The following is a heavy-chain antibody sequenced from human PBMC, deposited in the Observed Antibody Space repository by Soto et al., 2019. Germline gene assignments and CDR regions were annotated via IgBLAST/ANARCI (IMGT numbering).Heavy chain of an antibody. Sequence: GGSLRLSCAASGFTFSSYSMNWVRQAPGKGLEWVSSISSSSSYIYYADSVKGRFTISRDNAKNSLYLQMNSLRAEDTAVYYCARGRGELLYNQLDYRGQTPLVTVSP. J-gene: IGHJ4*02. CDR3: ARGRGELLYNQLDY. CDR2: ISSSSSYI. V-gene: IGHV3-21*01. D-gene: IGHD3-10*01. CDR1: GFTFSSYS.